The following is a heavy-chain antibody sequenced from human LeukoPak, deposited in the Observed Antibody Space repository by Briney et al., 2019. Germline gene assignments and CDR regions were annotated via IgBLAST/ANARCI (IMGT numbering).Heavy chain of an antibody. D-gene: IGHD4-23*01. V-gene: IGHV3-33*01. CDR1: GYTFSSYG. CDR2: IWYDGSNK. J-gene: IGHJ4*02. CDR3: ARATTVAPPDY. Sequence: GRSLRLSCAASGYTFSSYGMHWVRQAPGKGLEWVAVIWYDGSNKYYADSVKGRFTISRDNSENTLYLQMNSLRAEDTAVYYCARATTVAPPDYWGQGTLVTVSS.